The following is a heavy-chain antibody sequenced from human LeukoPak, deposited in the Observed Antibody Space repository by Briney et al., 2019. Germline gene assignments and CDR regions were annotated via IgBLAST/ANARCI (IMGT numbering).Heavy chain of an antibody. CDR2: ISSSGSTI. CDR3: AELGITMIGGV. V-gene: IGHV3-48*03. Sequence: TGGSLRLSCAASGFTLSSYEMNWVRQAPGKGLEWVSYISSSGSTIYYADSVKGRFTISRDNAKNSLYLQMNSLRAEDTAVYYCAELGITMIGGVWGEGTTVTISS. J-gene: IGHJ6*04. CDR1: GFTLSSYE. D-gene: IGHD3-10*02.